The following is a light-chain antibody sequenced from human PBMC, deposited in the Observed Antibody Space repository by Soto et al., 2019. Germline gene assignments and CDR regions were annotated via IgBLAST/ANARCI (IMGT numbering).Light chain of an antibody. CDR1: QGISNF. J-gene: IGKJ1*01. CDR3: QQSFTNPKT. Sequence: DIQMTQSPSSLSASVGDRVTITCRASQGISNFLNWYQQKPGEAPKVLIYAASSLQTGVPSRFTGSGSGTVFTLTINSLQPEDFATYFCQQSFTNPKTFGQGTEVDIK. V-gene: IGKV1-39*01. CDR2: AAS.